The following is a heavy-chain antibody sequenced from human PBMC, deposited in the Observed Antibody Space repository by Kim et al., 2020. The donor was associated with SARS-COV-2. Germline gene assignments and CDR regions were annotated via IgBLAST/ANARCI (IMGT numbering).Heavy chain of an antibody. Sequence: SETLSLTCTVSGGSISSSSYYWGWIRQPPGKGLEWIGSIYYSGSTYYNPSLKSRVTISVDTSKNQFSLKLSSVTAADTAVYYCARLYYDFWSGYLKGNWFDPWGQGTLVTVSS. CDR2: IYYSGST. CDR1: GGSISSSSYY. V-gene: IGHV4-39*01. J-gene: IGHJ5*02. CDR3: ARLYYDFWSGYLKGNWFDP. D-gene: IGHD3-3*01.